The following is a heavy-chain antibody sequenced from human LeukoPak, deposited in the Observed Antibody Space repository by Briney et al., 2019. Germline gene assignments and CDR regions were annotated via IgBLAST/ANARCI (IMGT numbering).Heavy chain of an antibody. V-gene: IGHV4-39*01. CDR1: GGSISDSSYY. CDR3: ARHVTGYSSSSYFGY. J-gene: IGHJ4*02. D-gene: IGHD6-6*01. Sequence: SETLSLTCTVSGGSISDSSYYWGWIRQPPGKGLEWIGSIYYNGGTNYNPSLKSRVTISVDTSKNQFSLRLSSVTAADTAVYFCARHVTGYSSSSYFGYWGQGTLVTVSS. CDR2: IYYNGGT.